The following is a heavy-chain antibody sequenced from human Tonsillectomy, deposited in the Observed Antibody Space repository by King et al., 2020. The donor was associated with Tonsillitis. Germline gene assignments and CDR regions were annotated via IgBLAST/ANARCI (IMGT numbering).Heavy chain of an antibody. CDR1: GFTFSNYW. CDR3: AKGGSSGDD. V-gene: IGHV3-74*01. D-gene: IGHD6-25*01. J-gene: IGHJ4*02. Sequence: VQLVESGGGLVQPGGSLILSCAASGFTFSNYWMHWVRQAPGKGLVWVSRINGDGSDAVYADSVKGRFTISRDNAKSTLYLQMNSLRAEDTAVYYCAKGGSSGDDWGQGTLVTVSS. CDR2: INGDGSDA.